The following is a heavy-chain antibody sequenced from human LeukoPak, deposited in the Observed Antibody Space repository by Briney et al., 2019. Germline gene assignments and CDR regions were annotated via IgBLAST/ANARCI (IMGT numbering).Heavy chain of an antibody. CDR3: ATPRGHHCSSTSCYTNLQFDY. D-gene: IGHD2-2*02. J-gene: IGHJ4*02. Sequence: ASVKVSCKVSGYTLTELSMHWVRQAPGKGLEWMGGFDPEDGETIYAQKFQGRVTMTEDTSTDTAYMELSSLRSEDTAVYYCATPRGHHCSSTSCYTNLQFDYWGQGTLVTVSS. V-gene: IGHV1-24*01. CDR2: FDPEDGET. CDR1: GYTLTELS.